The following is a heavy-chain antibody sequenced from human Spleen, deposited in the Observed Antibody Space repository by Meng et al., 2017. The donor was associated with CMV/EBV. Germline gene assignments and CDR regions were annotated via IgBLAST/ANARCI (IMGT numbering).Heavy chain of an antibody. J-gene: IGHJ4*02. CDR3: ARRNSFDY. V-gene: IGHV3-7*01. Sequence: GESLKISCAASGFTFSSYWMSWVRQAPGNGLEWVANIKQGGSESNYVDSVKGRFTISRDNARNSLYLQMSSLRAEDTAVYYCARRNSFDYWGQGTLVTVSS. CDR2: IKQGGSES. CDR1: GFTFSSYW.